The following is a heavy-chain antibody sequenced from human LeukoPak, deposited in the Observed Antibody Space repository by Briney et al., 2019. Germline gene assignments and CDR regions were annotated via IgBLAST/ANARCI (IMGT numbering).Heavy chain of an antibody. D-gene: IGHD1-26*01. V-gene: IGHV1-69*04. CDR1: GGTFSSYA. J-gene: IGHJ6*02. Sequence: SVKVSCKASGGTFSSYAISWVRQAPGQGLEWMGRIIPIFGIANYAQKFQGRATITADKSTSTAYMELSSLRSEDTAVYYCARSTYSGSYSDYYGMDVWGQGTTVTVSS. CDR3: ARSTYSGSYSDYYGMDV. CDR2: IIPIFGIA.